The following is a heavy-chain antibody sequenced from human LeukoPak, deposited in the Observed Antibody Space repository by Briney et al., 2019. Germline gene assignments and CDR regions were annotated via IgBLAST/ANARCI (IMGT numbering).Heavy chain of an antibody. Sequence: SETLSLTCTVSGGSISSSSYYWGWIRQPPGKGLEWIGSIYYSGSTYYNPSLKSRVTISVDTSKNQFSLKLSSVTAADTAVYYCARDQRSGPDAFDIWGQGTMVTVSS. D-gene: IGHD2-15*01. CDR1: GGSISSSSYY. V-gene: IGHV4-39*07. CDR3: ARDQRSGPDAFDI. CDR2: IYYSGST. J-gene: IGHJ3*02.